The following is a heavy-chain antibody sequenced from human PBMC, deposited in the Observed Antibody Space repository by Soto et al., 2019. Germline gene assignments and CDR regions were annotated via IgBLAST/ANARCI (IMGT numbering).Heavy chain of an antibody. J-gene: IGHJ4*02. D-gene: IGHD3-10*01. CDR2: IIPILGIA. CDR1: GGTFSSYA. Sequence: ASVKVSCKASGGTFSSYAISWLRQAPGQGLEWMGRIIPILGIANYAQKFQGRVTITADKSTSTAYMELSSLRSEDTAVYYCASMGYHYGSGSYPLDYWGQGTLVTVSS. CDR3: ASMGYHYGSGSYPLDY. V-gene: IGHV1-69*04.